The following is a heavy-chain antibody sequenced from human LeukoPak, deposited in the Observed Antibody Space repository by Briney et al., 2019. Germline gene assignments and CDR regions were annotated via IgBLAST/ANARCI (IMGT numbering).Heavy chain of an antibody. CDR3: AISYDSSGYYSR. CDR2: INHSGST. D-gene: IGHD3-22*01. V-gene: IGHV4-34*01. Sequence: SETLSLTCAVYAGSFSGYYWGWIRQPPGKGREWIGEINHSGSTNYNPSLKSRATISVDTSKNQFSLKLSSVTAADTAVYYCAISYDSSGYYSRWRRGTLVTVSS. CDR1: AGSFSGYY. J-gene: IGHJ4*02.